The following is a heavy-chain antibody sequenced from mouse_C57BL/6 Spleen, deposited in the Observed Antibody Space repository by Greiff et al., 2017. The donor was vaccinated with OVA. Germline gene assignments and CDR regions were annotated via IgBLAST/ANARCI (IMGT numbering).Heavy chain of an antibody. V-gene: IGHV5-17*01. D-gene: IGHD1-1*01. Sequence: EVKLVESGGGLVKPGGSLKLSCAASGFTFSDYGMHWVRQAPEKGLEWVAYISSGSSTIYYADTVKGRFTISRDNAKNTLFLQMTSLRSEDTAMYYCAKNYYGSSGYYFDYWGQGTTLTVSS. CDR2: ISSGSSTI. CDR3: AKNYYGSSGYYFDY. J-gene: IGHJ2*01. CDR1: GFTFSDYG.